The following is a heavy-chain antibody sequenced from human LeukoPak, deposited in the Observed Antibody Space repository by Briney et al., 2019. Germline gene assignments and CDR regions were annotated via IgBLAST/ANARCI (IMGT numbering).Heavy chain of an antibody. CDR1: GFTFSSYG. D-gene: IGHD3-22*01. CDR2: ISYDGSNK. V-gene: IGHV3-30*03. CDR3: ARDWRNYYDTGDI. Sequence: PGGSLRLSCAASGFTFSSYGMHWVRQAPGKGLEWVAVISYDGSNKYYADSVKGRFTISRDNSKNTLYLQMNSLRAEDTAVYYCARDWRNYYDTGDIWGQGTMVTVSS. J-gene: IGHJ3*02.